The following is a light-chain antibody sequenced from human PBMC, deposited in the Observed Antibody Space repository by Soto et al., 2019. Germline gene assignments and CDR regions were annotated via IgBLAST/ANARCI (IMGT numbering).Light chain of an antibody. J-gene: IGKJ2*01. CDR3: QQFGSSPPYT. V-gene: IGKV3-20*01. CDR2: GAS. Sequence: EIVLTQSPATLSLAPGDRANLSCRASQSVSTKNLAWYQQKPGQAPRLLIFGASSRATDISDRFSGSGSGTDFSLTISRLEPEDFAVYYCQQFGSSPPYTFGQGTKVEIK. CDR1: QSVSTKN.